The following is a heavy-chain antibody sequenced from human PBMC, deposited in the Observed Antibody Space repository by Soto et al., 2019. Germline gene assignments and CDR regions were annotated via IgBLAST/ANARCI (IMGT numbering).Heavy chain of an antibody. CDR2: ISSSSSYI. CDR3: ARSTLYSSGWYGRY. D-gene: IGHD6-19*01. Sequence: GCSLRLSCAASGLTFNSYSMNWVRQAPGKGLEWVSSISSSSSYIYYADSVKGRFTISRDNAKNSLYLQMNSLRAEDTAVYYCARSTLYSSGWYGRYWGQGTLVTVSS. V-gene: IGHV3-21*01. CDR1: GLTFNSYS. J-gene: IGHJ4*02.